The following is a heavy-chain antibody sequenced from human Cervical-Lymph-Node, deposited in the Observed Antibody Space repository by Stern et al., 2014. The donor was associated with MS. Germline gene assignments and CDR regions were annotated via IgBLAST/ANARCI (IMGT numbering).Heavy chain of an antibody. V-gene: IGHV5-51*01. CDR2: IYPGDSDT. J-gene: IGHJ3*02. D-gene: IGHD3-22*01. Sequence: EVQLVESGAEVKKSGESLKISCKGAGYSFSSHWIAWVRQKPGKGLEWMGIIYPGDSDTRHGPSFQGQVSISVDKSPSTAYLQWSSLTDSDTAIYYCARQGNYHDSHAFDIWGQGTMVSVSS. CDR1: GYSFSSHW. CDR3: ARQGNYHDSHAFDI.